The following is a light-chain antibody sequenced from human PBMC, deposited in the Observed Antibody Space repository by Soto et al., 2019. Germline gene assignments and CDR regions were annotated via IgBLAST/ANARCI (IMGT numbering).Light chain of an antibody. Sequence: EIVTTQSPATLSVSPGERAPLSCRASQSVSSNLAWYQKKPGQDPRILIYGASTRATGIPARFSGSGSGTEFNLTISGLQSEESAIYVCQQYKSWTITVGQGTRLEIK. CDR1: QSVSSN. J-gene: IGKJ5*01. CDR3: QQYKSWTIT. CDR2: GAS. V-gene: IGKV3-15*01.